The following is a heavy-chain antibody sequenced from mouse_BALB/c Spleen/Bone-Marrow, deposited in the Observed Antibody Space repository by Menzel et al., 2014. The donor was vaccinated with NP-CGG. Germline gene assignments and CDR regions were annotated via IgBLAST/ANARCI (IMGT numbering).Heavy chain of an antibody. CDR1: GFNIXDTY. D-gene: IGHD2-3*01. CDR2: IDPANGNT. J-gene: IGHJ2*01. Sequence: EVKLMESGAELVKPGASVKLSCTASGFNIXDTYMHWVKQRPEQGLEWIGRIDPANGNTKYDPKFQGKATITADTSSNTAYLQLSSLTSEDTAVYYCARGGLYDGGDYWGQGTTLTVSS. CDR3: ARGGLYDGGDY. V-gene: IGHV14-3*02.